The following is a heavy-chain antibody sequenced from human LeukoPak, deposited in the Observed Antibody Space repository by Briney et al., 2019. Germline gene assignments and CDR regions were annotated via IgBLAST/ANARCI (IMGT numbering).Heavy chain of an antibody. V-gene: IGHV4-59*12. CDR3: ARGNLWDYRRYYYYMDV. Sequence: PSETLSLTCTVSGGSISSYYWSWIRQPPGKGLEWTGYIYYSGSTYYNPSLRSRVTISVDTSKNQFSLRLNSVTAADTAVYYCARGNLWDYRRYYYYMDVWGKGTTVTVSS. CDR1: GGSISSYY. J-gene: IGHJ6*03. D-gene: IGHD4-11*01. CDR2: IYYSGST.